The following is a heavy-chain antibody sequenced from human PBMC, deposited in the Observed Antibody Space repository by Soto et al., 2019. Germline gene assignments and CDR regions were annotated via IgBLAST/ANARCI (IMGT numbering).Heavy chain of an antibody. CDR2: ISAYNGNT. V-gene: IGHV1-18*04. CDR3: ARDSSSWYYGFDY. Sequence: GASVKVSCKASGYTFTSYGISCVRQAPGQGLEWMGWISAYNGNTNYAQKLQGRVTMTTDTSTSTAYVELRSLRSDDTAVYYCARDSSSWYYGFDYWGQGTLVTVSS. CDR1: GYTFTSYG. D-gene: IGHD6-13*01. J-gene: IGHJ4*02.